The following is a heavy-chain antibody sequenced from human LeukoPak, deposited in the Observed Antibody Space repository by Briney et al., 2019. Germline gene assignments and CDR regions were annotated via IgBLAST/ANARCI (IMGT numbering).Heavy chain of an antibody. CDR2: IKSKTDGGTT. CDR3: TTGEYSSGWSRYGMDV. V-gene: IGHV3-15*01. Sequence: SGGSLRLSCAASGFTFSNAWMSWVRQAPGKGLEWVGRIKSKTDGGTTDYAAPVKGRFTISRDDSKNTLYLQMNSLKTEDTAVYYCTTGEYSSGWSRYGMDVWGQGTTVTVSS. J-gene: IGHJ6*02. CDR1: GFTFSNAW. D-gene: IGHD6-19*01.